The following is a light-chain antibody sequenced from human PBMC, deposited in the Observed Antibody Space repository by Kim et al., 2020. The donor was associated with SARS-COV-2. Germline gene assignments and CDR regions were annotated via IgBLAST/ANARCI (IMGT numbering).Light chain of an antibody. CDR3: QSYNRSNVV. J-gene: IGLJ2*01. V-gene: IGLV6-57*04. Sequence: NFMLTQPLSVSESPGKTVTIYCTRSSGSIDDNYVQWYQQRPGGVPTAVIYEDDQRPSGVSDRFSGSIDNSSNSASLTISGLKTEDEADYYCQSYNRSNVVFGGGTQLTVL. CDR2: EDD. CDR1: SGSIDDNY.